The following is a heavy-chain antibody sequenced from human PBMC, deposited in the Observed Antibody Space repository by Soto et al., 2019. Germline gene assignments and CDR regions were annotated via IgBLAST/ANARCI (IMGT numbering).Heavy chain of an antibody. CDR1: GYTFTSYY. CDR3: ARERGERLYCSSTSCPVGMDV. CDR2: INPSGGST. V-gene: IGHV1-46*01. J-gene: IGHJ6*02. Sequence: GASVKVSCKASGYTFTSYYMYWVRQAPGQGLEWMGIINPSGGSTNYAQKFQGRVTITADESTSTAYMELSSLRSEDTAVYYCARERGERLYCSSTSCPVGMDVWGQGTTVTVSS. D-gene: IGHD2-2*01.